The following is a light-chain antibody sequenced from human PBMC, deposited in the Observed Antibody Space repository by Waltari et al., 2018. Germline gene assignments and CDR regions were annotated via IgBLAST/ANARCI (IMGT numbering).Light chain of an antibody. Sequence: EVVLTQSPATLSLSPGERATLSCRASQSVSDYLVWYQQKPGQAPRLLIYDASKRSTFSPPRFSGSGSGTDFTLTISSLEPEDIAVYYCQHRSTWRHTFGGGTKVEIK. CDR3: QHRSTWRHT. J-gene: IGKJ4*01. CDR1: QSVSDY. V-gene: IGKV3-11*01. CDR2: DAS.